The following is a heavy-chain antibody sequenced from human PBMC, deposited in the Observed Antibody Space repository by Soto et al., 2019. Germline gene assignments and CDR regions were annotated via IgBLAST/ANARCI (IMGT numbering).Heavy chain of an antibody. CDR3: ARVPPRYDYGDDGVLLDYYYYMDV. J-gene: IGHJ6*03. Sequence: PGESLKISCKGSGYSFTSYWIGWVRQMPGKGLEWMGIIYPGDSDTRYSPSFQGQVTISADKSISTAYLQWSSLKASDTAMYYCARVPPRYDYGDDGVLLDYYYYMDVWGKGTTVTVSS. CDR1: GYSFTSYW. CDR2: IYPGDSDT. D-gene: IGHD4-17*01. V-gene: IGHV5-51*01.